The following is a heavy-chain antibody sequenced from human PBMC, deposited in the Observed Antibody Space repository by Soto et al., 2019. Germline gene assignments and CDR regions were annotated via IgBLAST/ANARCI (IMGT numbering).Heavy chain of an antibody. J-gene: IGHJ4*02. CDR3: ARGGISGASCLFDY. V-gene: IGHV4-59*01. Sequence: SETLSLTCTVSGGSISRYYWSWIRQPPGTGLEWIGYIYYSGTTSYNPSLKSRVTMSVDTSKNQFSLILSSVTAADTAVYYCARGGISGASCLFDYWGQGTLVTVSS. CDR1: GGSISRYY. D-gene: IGHD2-15*01. CDR2: IYYSGTT.